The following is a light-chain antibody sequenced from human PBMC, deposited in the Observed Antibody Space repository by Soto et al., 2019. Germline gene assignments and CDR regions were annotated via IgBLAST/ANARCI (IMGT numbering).Light chain of an antibody. CDR3: QYYNEYSP. CDR2: EAS. CDR1: QTISSW. J-gene: IGKJ1*01. Sequence: DIQMTQSPSTLSASVGDRVTIACRASQTISSWLAWYQQKPGKAPKLLIYEASSSEVGVPPRFSGSGFGTEFTLTISSLQPDYFATYYCQYYNEYSPFGQGTRLEIK. V-gene: IGKV1-5*03.